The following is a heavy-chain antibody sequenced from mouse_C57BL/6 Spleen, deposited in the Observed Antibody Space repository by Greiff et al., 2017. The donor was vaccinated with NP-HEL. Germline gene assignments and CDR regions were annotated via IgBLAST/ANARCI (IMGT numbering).Heavy chain of an antibody. Sequence: QVQLKESGAELAEPGASVKLSCKASGYTFTSYWMHWVKQRPGQGLEWIGYINPSSGYTKYNQKFKDKATLTADKSSSTAYMQLSSLTYEDSAVYYCARTKRDYAMDYWGQGTSVTVSS. J-gene: IGHJ4*01. CDR1: GYTFTSYW. V-gene: IGHV1-7*01. CDR2: INPSSGYT. CDR3: ARTKRDYAMDY.